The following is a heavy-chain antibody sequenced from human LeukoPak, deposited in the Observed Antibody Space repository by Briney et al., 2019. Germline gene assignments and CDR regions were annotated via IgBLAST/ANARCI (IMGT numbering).Heavy chain of an antibody. D-gene: IGHD5-12*01. CDR3: ARFGYSGWNLEY. CDR2: INQGGSVK. CDR1: GFSFRDFW. V-gene: IGHV3-7*01. J-gene: IGHJ4*02. Sequence: GGSLRLSCAASGFSFRDFWMTWVRQAPWKGLEWVANINQGGSVKYYVDSVKGRFTSSRDDAKSSLYVQMNSLIDEDTAVYYCARFGYSGWNLEYWGQGTLVTVSS.